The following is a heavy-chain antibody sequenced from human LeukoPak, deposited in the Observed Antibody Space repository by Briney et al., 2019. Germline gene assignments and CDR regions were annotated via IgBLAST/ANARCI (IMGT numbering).Heavy chain of an antibody. Sequence: GGSLRLSCAASGFTFYDYAMHWVRQVPGKGLEWVSGISWNSGSIGYADSVKGRFTISRDNAKNSLYLQMNSLRGEDTALYYCVKDNRYYYGMDVWGQGTTVTVSS. CDR1: GFTFYDYA. J-gene: IGHJ6*02. CDR3: VKDNRYYYGMDV. V-gene: IGHV3-9*01. CDR2: ISWNSGSI.